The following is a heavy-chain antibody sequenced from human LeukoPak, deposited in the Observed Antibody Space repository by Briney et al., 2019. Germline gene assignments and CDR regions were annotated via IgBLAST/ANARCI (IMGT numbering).Heavy chain of an antibody. Sequence: ASVKVSCKASGYTFTGYYMHWVRQAPGQGLEWMGWINPNSGGTNYAQKFQGRVTMTRDTSISTAYMELSRLRSDDTAVYYCARLKYSGSYVDLDYWGREPWSPSPQ. J-gene: IGHJ4*02. CDR3: ARLKYSGSYVDLDY. D-gene: IGHD1-26*01. V-gene: IGHV1-2*02. CDR1: GYTFTGYY. CDR2: INPNSGGT.